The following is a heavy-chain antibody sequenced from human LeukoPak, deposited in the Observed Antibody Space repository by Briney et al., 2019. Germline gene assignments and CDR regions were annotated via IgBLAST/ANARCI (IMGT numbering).Heavy chain of an antibody. J-gene: IGHJ3*02. CDR2: FDPEDGET. D-gene: IGHD3-22*01. CDR3: ATDKDATYYDPGAFDI. CDR1: GYTFTSYD. Sequence: ASVKVSCKASGYTFTSYDINWVRQATGQGLEWMGGFDPEDGETIYAQKFQGRVTMTEDTSTDTAYMELSSLRSEDTAVYYCATDKDATYYDPGAFDIWGQGTMVTVSS. V-gene: IGHV1-24*01.